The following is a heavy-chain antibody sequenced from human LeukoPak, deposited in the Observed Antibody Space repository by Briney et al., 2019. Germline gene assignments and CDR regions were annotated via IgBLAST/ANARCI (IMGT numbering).Heavy chain of an antibody. Sequence: GGSLRLSCAASGFTFSDYYMSWIRQAPGKGLEWVSYISSSGSTIYYADSVKGRFTISRDNAKNSLYLQMNSLRAEDTAVYYCARDVLRFLEWLSPTYYYYGMDVWGQGTTVTVSS. CDR3: ARDVLRFLEWLSPTYYYYGMDV. CDR1: GFTFSDYY. V-gene: IGHV3-11*01. D-gene: IGHD3-3*01. J-gene: IGHJ6*02. CDR2: ISSSGSTI.